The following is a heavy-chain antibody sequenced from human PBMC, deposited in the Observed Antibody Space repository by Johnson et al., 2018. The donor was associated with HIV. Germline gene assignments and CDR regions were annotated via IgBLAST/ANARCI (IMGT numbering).Heavy chain of an antibody. J-gene: IGHJ3*02. CDR3: AELPGFGDYDDGALDI. Sequence: QVQLVESGGGLVKPGGSLRLSCAASGFTFSSYGMHWVRQAPGKGLEWVAVISYDGSNKYYADSVKGRFTISRDNSKNTLYLQMKSLRAEDTAVYYCAELPGFGDYDDGALDIWGQGTMVTVSS. CDR2: ISYDGSNK. D-gene: IGHD4-17*01. CDR1: GFTFSSYG. V-gene: IGHV3-30*03.